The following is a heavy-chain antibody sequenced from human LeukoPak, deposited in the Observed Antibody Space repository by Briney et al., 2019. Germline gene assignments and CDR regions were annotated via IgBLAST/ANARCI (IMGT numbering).Heavy chain of an antibody. Sequence: GGSLRLSCAASGFTFSSYWMHWVRQAPGKGQAWVSRLNSDRSSNRYADSVKGRFTISRDNAKNTLYRQMNSLRAEDTAVYYCARGDIAVVPAAHYYYMDVWGKGTTVTVSS. CDR2: LNSDRSSN. D-gene: IGHD2-2*01. CDR1: GFTFSSYW. J-gene: IGHJ6*03. V-gene: IGHV3-74*01. CDR3: ARGDIAVVPAAHYYYMDV.